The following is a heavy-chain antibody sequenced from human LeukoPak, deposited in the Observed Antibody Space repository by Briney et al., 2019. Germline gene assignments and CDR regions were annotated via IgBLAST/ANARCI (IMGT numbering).Heavy chain of an antibody. D-gene: IGHD2-2*01. CDR1: GYSISSGYY. J-gene: IGHJ5*02. CDR3: ARDKKEEVPAAAGWFDP. V-gene: IGHV4-38-2*02. Sequence: PSETLSLTCAVSGYSISSGYYWGWIRQPPGKGLEWIGSIYHSGSTYYNPSLKSRVTISVDTSKNQFSLKPSSVTAADTAVYYCARDKKEEVPAAAGWFDPWGQGTLVTVSS. CDR2: IYHSGST.